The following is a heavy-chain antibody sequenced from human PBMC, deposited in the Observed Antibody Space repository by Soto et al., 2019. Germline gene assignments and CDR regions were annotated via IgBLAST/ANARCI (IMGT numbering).Heavy chain of an antibody. D-gene: IGHD6-6*01. V-gene: IGHV4-34*01. J-gene: IGHJ4*02. CDR1: GGSFSGYY. Sequence: QVQLQQWGAGLLKPSETLSLTCAVYGGSFSGYYWSWIRQPPGKGLEWIGEINHSGSTNYNPSLKSRVTISVDTSKNQFSLKLSSVTAADTAVYYCAVIIATQSQTHDYWGQGTLVTVSS. CDR2: INHSGST. CDR3: AVIIATQSQTHDY.